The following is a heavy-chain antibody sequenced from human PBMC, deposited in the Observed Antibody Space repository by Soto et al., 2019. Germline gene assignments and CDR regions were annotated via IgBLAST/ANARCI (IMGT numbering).Heavy chain of an antibody. CDR3: ARAPGPVNSYAGVDV. J-gene: IGHJ6*02. Sequence: GGSLRLSCVASGFIFSDYYMAWIRRAPGKGLEWVSYISDGGSYTNHGNSVRGRVSVSRDDARNSLYLQINNLRVEDTGVYYCARAPGPVNSYAGVDVWGQGTMVTVSS. D-gene: IGHD1-1*01. CDR2: ISDGGSYT. CDR1: GFIFSDYY. V-gene: IGHV3-11*05.